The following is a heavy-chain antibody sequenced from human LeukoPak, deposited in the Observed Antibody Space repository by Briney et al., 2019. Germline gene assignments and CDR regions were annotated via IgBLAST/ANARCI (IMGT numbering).Heavy chain of an antibody. J-gene: IGHJ1*01. V-gene: IGHV1-69*04. CDR2: IIPILGIA. CDR3: ARERGHDYGVKKYFQH. CDR1: GGTFSSYA. D-gene: IGHD4-23*01. Sequence: ASVKVSCKASGGTFSSYAISWVRQAPGQGLEWMGRIIPILGIANYAQKFQGRVTITADKSTSTAYMELSSLRSEDTAVYYCARERGHDYGVKKYFQHWGQGTLVTVSS.